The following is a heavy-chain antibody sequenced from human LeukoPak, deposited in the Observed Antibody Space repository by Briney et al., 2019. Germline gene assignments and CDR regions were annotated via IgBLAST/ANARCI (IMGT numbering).Heavy chain of an antibody. J-gene: IGHJ4*02. CDR2: VSYSGST. Sequence: SETLSLTCTVSGASFSSSPYFWGWIRQPPGKGLEWIGSVSYSGSTYYNPSLKSRVTISLDTSKNQFSLKLASVTAADTAVYYCARAGSSIATRPPDYWGQGTLVTVSS. V-gene: IGHV4-39*07. D-gene: IGHD6-6*01. CDR1: GASFSSSPYF. CDR3: ARAGSSIATRPPDY.